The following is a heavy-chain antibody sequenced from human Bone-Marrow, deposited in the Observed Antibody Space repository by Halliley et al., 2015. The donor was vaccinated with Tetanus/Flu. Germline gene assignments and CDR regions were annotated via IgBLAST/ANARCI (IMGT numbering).Heavy chain of an antibody. J-gene: IGHJ5*02. V-gene: IGHV4-59*01. D-gene: IGHD4-4*01. CDR2: IYDTGKI. CDR1: GGSINSYY. Sequence: TLSLTCTISGGSINSYYWSWIRQPPGKGLEWIGYIYDTGKINYNPSLKSRVTISADTSQNQFSLKLSSVTAADTAVYYCASERGNDDYSIWFDPWGQGTLVTVSS. CDR3: ASERGNDDYSIWFDP.